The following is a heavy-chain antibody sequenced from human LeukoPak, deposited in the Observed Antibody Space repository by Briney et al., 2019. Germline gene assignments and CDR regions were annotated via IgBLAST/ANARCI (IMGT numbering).Heavy chain of an antibody. V-gene: IGHV1-18*01. CDR3: ARDQTTYYDFWSGYYDNWFDP. D-gene: IGHD3-3*01. CDR1: GYTFTSYG. Sequence: ASVKVSCKASGYTFTSYGISWVRQAPGQGLEWMGWISAYNGNTNYAQKFQGRVTMTRDTSISTAYMELSRLRSDDTAVYYCARDQTTYYDFWSGYYDNWFDPWGQGTLVTVSS. J-gene: IGHJ5*02. CDR2: ISAYNGNT.